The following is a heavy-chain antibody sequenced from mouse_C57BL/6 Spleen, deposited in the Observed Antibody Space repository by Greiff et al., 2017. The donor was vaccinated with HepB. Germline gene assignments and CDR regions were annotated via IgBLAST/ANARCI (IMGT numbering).Heavy chain of an antibody. J-gene: IGHJ1*03. CDR2: ISSGGSYT. V-gene: IGHV5-6*01. CDR3: ARQGDYDGRYFDV. CDR1: GFTFSSYG. Sequence: EVQGVESGGDLVKPGGSLKLSCAASGFTFSSYGMSWVRQTPDKRLEWVATISSGGSYTYYPDSVKGRFTISRDNAKNTLYLQMSSLKSEDTAMYYCARQGDYDGRYFDVWGTGTTVTVSS. D-gene: IGHD2-4*01.